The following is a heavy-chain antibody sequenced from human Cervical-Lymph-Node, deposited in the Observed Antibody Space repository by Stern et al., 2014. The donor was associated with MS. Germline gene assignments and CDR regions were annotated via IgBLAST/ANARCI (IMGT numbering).Heavy chain of an antibody. J-gene: IGHJ3*02. Sequence: VQLVESGAEVKKPGESLKISCKTSGYSFSNFWIGWVRQKPGKGLEWMGIIYPEDSDTTYRPSFQGHVTISADESISTAYLQWRSLKASDTAMYYCVRRRDSDSYDTFDIWGQGTMLIVSS. CDR1: GYSFSNFW. D-gene: IGHD3-22*01. CDR2: IYPEDSDT. CDR3: VRRRDSDSYDTFDI. V-gene: IGHV5-51*01.